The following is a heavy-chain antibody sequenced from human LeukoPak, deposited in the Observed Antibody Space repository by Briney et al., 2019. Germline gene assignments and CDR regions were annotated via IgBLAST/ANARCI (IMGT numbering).Heavy chain of an antibody. CDR3: ARATVVTSHALS. V-gene: IGHV3-21*01. CDR1: GFTFSSYS. J-gene: IGHJ3*01. D-gene: IGHD4-23*01. CDR2: ISSSSSYI. Sequence: GGSLRLSCAASGFTFSSYSMNWVRQAPGKGLEWVSSISSSSSYIYYADSVKGRFTISRDNAKNSLYLQMNSLRAEDTAVYYCARATVVTSHALSWGQGTMVTVSS.